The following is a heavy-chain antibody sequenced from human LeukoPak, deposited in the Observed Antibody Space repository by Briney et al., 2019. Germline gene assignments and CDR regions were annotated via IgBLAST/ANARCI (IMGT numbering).Heavy chain of an antibody. J-gene: IGHJ4*02. CDR3: ARRFDSSWYGLNFDY. CDR2: IYPGDSDT. CDR1: GYSFTSYW. V-gene: IGHV5-51*01. D-gene: IGHD6-13*01. Sequence: GESLKISCRGSGYSFTSYWIGWVRQMPGKGLEWRGIIYPGDSDTRYSPSFQGQVTTSADQSISTAYLQWSSLKSSDTAMYYCARRFDSSWYGLNFDYWGQGTLVTVSS.